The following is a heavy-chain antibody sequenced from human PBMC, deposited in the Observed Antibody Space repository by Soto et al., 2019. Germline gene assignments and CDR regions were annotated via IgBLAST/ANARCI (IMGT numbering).Heavy chain of an antibody. D-gene: IGHD3-22*01. CDR2: IIPIFGTA. CDR3: ARWGGYYDSSGYYPPYYGMDV. J-gene: IGHJ6*02. CDR1: GGTFSSYA. Sequence: SVKVSCKASGGTFSSYAISWVRQAPGQGLEWMGGIIPIFGTANYAQKFQGRVTITADESTSTAYMELSSLRSEDTAVYYCARWGGYYDSSGYYPPYYGMDVWGQGTTVTVSS. V-gene: IGHV1-69*13.